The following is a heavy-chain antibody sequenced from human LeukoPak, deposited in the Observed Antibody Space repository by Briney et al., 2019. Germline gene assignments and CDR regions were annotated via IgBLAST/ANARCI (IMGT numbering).Heavy chain of an antibody. V-gene: IGHV1-2*02. CDR3: ARGQTGYCSSTSCYARKTYYYYMDV. Sequence: GASVKVSCKASGYTFTGYYMHWVRQAPGQGLEWMGWINPNSGGTNYAQKFQGRVTMTRDTSISTACMELSRLRSDDTAVYYCARGQTGYCSSTSCYARKTYYYYMDVWGKGTTVTVSS. CDR2: INPNSGGT. D-gene: IGHD2-2*01. CDR1: GYTFTGYY. J-gene: IGHJ6*03.